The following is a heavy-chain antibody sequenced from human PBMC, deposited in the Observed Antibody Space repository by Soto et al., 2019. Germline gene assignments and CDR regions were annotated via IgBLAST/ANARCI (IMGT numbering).Heavy chain of an antibody. CDR1: GFTVSSNY. V-gene: IGHV3-66*01. Sequence: GGSLRLSCAASGFTVSSNYMLWVRQAPGKGLEWVSVIYSGCSTYYADSVKGRFTISRDNSKNTLYLQMNSLRAEDTAVYYCAREMSGYDAFDIWGQGTMVTVSS. J-gene: IGHJ3*02. D-gene: IGHD3-3*01. CDR2: IYSGCST. CDR3: AREMSGYDAFDI.